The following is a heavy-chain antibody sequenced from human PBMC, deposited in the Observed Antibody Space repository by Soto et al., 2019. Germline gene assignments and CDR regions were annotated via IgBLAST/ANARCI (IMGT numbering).Heavy chain of an antibody. V-gene: IGHV3-15*01. CDR2: IKSKTDGGTT. CDR1: GFTFSNSW. Sequence: GGSLRLSCAASGFTFSNSWMSWFRQAPGKGLEWVGLIKSKTDGGTTDYAAPVKGRFTISRDDSKNTLYLQMNSLKTEDTAVYYCTTAQTYYDILTGYYTHDAFDIWGQGTMVTVSS. J-gene: IGHJ3*02. D-gene: IGHD3-9*01. CDR3: TTAQTYYDILTGYYTHDAFDI.